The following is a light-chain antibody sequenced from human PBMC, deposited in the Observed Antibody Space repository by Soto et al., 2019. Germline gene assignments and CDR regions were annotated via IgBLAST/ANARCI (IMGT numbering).Light chain of an antibody. Sequence: QSAQTQPPSASGSPGQSVTISCTGTSSDVGSYDYVSWYQQHPGKAPKLMIYEVSKRPSGVPDRFSGSKSGNTASLTVSGLQAEDEADYYCISYAGSSNVFGTGTKLTVL. CDR1: SSDVGSYDY. CDR3: ISYAGSSNV. V-gene: IGLV2-8*01. J-gene: IGLJ1*01. CDR2: EVS.